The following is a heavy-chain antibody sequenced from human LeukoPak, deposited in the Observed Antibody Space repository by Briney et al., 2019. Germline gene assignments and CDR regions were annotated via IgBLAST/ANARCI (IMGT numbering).Heavy chain of an antibody. J-gene: IGHJ4*02. CDR2: IYYSGST. CDR3: ARAHYASGSFFDY. CDR1: GGAISSYY. Sequence: PSETLSLTCTVSGGAISSYYWSWIRQPPGKGLEWIGYIYYSGSTNYNPFLKSRVTISVDTSKNQFSLKLSSVTAADTAVYYCARAHYASGSFFDYWGQGTLVTVSS. D-gene: IGHD3-10*01. V-gene: IGHV4-59*01.